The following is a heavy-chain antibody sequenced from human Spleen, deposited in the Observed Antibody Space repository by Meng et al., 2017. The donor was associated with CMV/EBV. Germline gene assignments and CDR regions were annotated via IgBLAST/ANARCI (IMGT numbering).Heavy chain of an antibody. CDR1: GYTFTTYY. CDR2: INPSGDNT. V-gene: IGHV1-46*01. CDR3: AREGKAGLRPPDHSFDL. D-gene: IGHD3-3*01. J-gene: IGHJ4*02. Sequence: ASVKVSCKASGYTFTTYYMHWVRQAPGQGLEWMGIINPSGDNTAYAQRFQGRVTMTRDTSTNTVYMELRSLRSEDTAVYYCAREGKAGLRPPDHSFDLWGQGTLVTVSS.